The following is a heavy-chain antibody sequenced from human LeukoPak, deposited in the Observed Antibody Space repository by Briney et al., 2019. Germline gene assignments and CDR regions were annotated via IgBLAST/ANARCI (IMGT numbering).Heavy chain of an antibody. CDR2: INAGNGNT. V-gene: IGHV1-3*01. J-gene: IGHJ4*02. Sequence: ASVKVSCKASGYTFTSYAMHWVRQAPGQRLEWMGWINAGNGNTKYSQKFQGRVTITRDTSASTAYMELSSLRSEDTAVYYCARGGPPDGYVLDYWGQGTLVTVSS. CDR1: GYTFTSYA. CDR3: ARGGPPDGYVLDY. D-gene: IGHD5-24*01.